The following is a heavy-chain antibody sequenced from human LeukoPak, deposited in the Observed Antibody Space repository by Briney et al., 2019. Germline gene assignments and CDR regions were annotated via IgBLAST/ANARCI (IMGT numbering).Heavy chain of an antibody. Sequence: SETLSLTCTVSGGSISSSSYYWGWIRQPPGKGLEWIGSIYHSGSTYYNPSLKSRVTISVDTSKNQFSLKLSSVTAADTAVYYCARVHQGYDFWSGMGYYMDVWGKGTTVTVSS. CDR3: ARVHQGYDFWSGMGYYMDV. D-gene: IGHD3-3*01. V-gene: IGHV4-39*07. CDR1: GGSISSSSYY. CDR2: IYHSGST. J-gene: IGHJ6*03.